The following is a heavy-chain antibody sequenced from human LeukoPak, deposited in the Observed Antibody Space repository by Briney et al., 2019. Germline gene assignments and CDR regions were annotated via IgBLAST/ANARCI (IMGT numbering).Heavy chain of an antibody. CDR1: GFTLSSNW. D-gene: IGHD3-10*02. CDR3: AELGITMIGGV. V-gene: IGHV3-48*03. CDR2: ISSSGSTI. Sequence: GGSLRLSCAASGFTLSSNWMHWVRQAPGKGLEWVSYISSSGSTIYYADSVKGRFTISRDNAKNSLYLQMNSLRAEDTAVYYCAELGITMIGGVWGKGTTVTISS. J-gene: IGHJ6*04.